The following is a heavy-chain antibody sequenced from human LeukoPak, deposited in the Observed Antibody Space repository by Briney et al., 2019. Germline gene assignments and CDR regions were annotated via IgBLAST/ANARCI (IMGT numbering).Heavy chain of an antibody. CDR1: GFTFSSYS. Sequence: PGGSLRLSCAASGFTFSSYSMNWVRQAPGKGLEWVSYISSGSSGIFYADSVKGRFTISRDNARNSLYPQMNSLRAEDTALYYCARGGTGGYSLFDYWGQGTLVTVSS. J-gene: IGHJ4*02. CDR2: ISSGSSGI. D-gene: IGHD2-8*02. CDR3: ARGGTGGYSLFDY. V-gene: IGHV3-48*04.